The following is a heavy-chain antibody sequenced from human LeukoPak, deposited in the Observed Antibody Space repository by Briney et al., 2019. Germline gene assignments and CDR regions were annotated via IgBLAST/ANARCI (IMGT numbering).Heavy chain of an antibody. CDR3: ARHSSFGYDYRRNWFDP. CDR1: GYSFTSYW. CDR2: IYPGDSDT. D-gene: IGHD5-12*01. Sequence: GESLKISCKGSGYSFTSYWIGWVRQMPGKGLEWMGIIYPGDSDTRYSPSFQGQVTISADKSISTAYLQWSSLKASDTAMYYCARHSSFGYDYRRNWFDPWGQGILVTVSS. V-gene: IGHV5-51*01. J-gene: IGHJ5*02.